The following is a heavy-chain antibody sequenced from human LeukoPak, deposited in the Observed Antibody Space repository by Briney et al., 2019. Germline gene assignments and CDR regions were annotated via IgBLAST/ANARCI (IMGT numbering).Heavy chain of an antibody. CDR1: GGSFSGYY. V-gene: IGHV4-34*01. CDR3: ARLGYYDILTGHSYPRGMDV. J-gene: IGHJ6*02. CDR2: INHSGST. D-gene: IGHD3-9*01. Sequence: SETLSLTCAVYGGSFSGYYWSWIRQPPGKGLEWIGEINHSGSTNYNPSLKSRVTISVDTSKNQFSLKLSSVTAADTAVYYCARLGYYDILTGHSYPRGMDVWGQGTTVTVSS.